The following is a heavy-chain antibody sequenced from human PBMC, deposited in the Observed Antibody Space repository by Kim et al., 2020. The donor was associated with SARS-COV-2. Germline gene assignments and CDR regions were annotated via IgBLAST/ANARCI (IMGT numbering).Heavy chain of an antibody. J-gene: IGHJ4*02. V-gene: IGHV3-23*01. CDR1: GFTFSSYA. CDR3: AKDKGVTMIVVVYPTYFDY. D-gene: IGHD3-22*01. CDR2: ISGSGGST. Sequence: GGSLRLSCAASGFTFSSYAISWVRQAPGKGLEWVSAISGSGGSTYYADSVKGRFTISRDNSKNTLYLQMNSLRAEDTAVYYCAKDKGVTMIVVVYPTYFDYWGQGTLVTVSS.